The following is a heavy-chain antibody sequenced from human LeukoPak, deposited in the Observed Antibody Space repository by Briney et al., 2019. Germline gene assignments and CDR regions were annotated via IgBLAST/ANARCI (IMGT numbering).Heavy chain of an antibody. V-gene: IGHV3-7*01. D-gene: IGHD2-21*02. CDR3: ARFCGGDCSGSIDY. Sequence: PGGSLRLSCAASGFTFSKNWMTWVRQAPGKGLEWVANIKQDGSEKYYVDSVKGRFTISRDNAKNSLYLQMNSLRAEDTAVYSCARFCGGDCSGSIDYWGQGTLVTVSS. CDR1: GFTFSKNW. CDR2: IKQDGSEK. J-gene: IGHJ4*02.